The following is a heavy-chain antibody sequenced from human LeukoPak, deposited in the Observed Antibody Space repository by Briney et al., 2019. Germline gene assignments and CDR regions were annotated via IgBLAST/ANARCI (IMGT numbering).Heavy chain of an antibody. CDR2: IRYDVSNK. D-gene: IGHD3-10*02. CDR3: SELGITMIGGV. J-gene: IGHJ6*04. V-gene: IGHV3-30*02. Sequence: GWSLTLSCPASGFTFSSYGMHWVRQAPGKGLEGVTFIRYDVSNKYYADSVKGRFTISRNNSKNTLYLQMNSLRAEDTAVYYCSELGITMIGGVWGKGDTVTISS. CDR1: GFTFSSYG.